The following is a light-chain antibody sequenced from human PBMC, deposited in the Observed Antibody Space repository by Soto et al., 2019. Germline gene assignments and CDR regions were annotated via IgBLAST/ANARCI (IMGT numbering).Light chain of an antibody. V-gene: IGKV1-39*01. CDR1: QSINTY. J-gene: IGKJ2*01. Sequence: DIQMTQSPSSLSASVGDRVTITCRASQSINTYLNRYQQRPGKAPNLLIYAASSFQSGVPSRFSGSGSGTDFTLTISSLQPEDIATYYCQQSYSTPYTFGQGTKLEIK. CDR3: QQSYSTPYT. CDR2: AAS.